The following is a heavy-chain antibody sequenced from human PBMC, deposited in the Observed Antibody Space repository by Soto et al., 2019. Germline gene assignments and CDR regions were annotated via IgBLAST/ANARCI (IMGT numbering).Heavy chain of an antibody. J-gene: IGHJ4*02. CDR1: GASFLGNY. CDR3: ARYRRGTGWYYLDY. D-gene: IGHD6-19*01. Sequence: SETLSLTSTVSGASFLGNYWSWIRQPPGKGLEWIGYIYDSGSTNYSPSLQSRVTMSVDRSKNQFSLALTSVTAADTAVYFCARYRRGTGWYYLDYWGQG. CDR2: IYDSGST. V-gene: IGHV4-59*01.